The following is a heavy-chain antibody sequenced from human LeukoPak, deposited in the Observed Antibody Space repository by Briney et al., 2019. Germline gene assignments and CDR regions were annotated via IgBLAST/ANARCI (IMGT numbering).Heavy chain of an antibody. D-gene: IGHD3-22*01. Sequence: PGRSLRLSCAASGFTFSSYAMHWVRQAPGKGLEWVAVISYDGSNKYYADSVKGRSTISRDNSKNTLYLQMNSLRAEDTAVYYCARPPYYYDSSGYLDYWGQGTLVTASS. J-gene: IGHJ4*02. CDR3: ARPPYYYDSSGYLDY. V-gene: IGHV3-30*04. CDR2: ISYDGSNK. CDR1: GFTFSSYA.